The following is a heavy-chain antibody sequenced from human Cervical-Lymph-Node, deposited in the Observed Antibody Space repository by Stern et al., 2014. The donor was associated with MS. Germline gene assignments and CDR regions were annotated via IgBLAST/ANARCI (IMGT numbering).Heavy chain of an antibody. CDR3: VARRLYRGYFEH. D-gene: IGHD6-25*01. V-gene: IGHV3-72*01. CDR1: GFSFSDYY. J-gene: IGHJ4*02. Sequence: EVQLVQSGGALVQPGGSLRLSCATSGFSFSDYYMDWVRQAPGKGLEWVGRTENKAYAYTTEYAASVKGRFTISRDDSKKSLHLQMNSLQSEDTAVYYCVARRLYRGYFEHWGQGTLVTVSS. CDR2: TENKAYAYTT.